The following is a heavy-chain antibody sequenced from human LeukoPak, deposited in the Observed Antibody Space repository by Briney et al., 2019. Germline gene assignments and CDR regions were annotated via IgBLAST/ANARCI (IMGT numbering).Heavy chain of an antibody. CDR3: ARASYYYGSGSYSWDYFDY. CDR1: GFTFSNYL. V-gene: IGHV3-7*01. CDR2: IKADGSEK. D-gene: IGHD3-10*01. Sequence: GGSLRLSCAASGFTFSNYLMTWVRQAPGKGLEWVADIKADGSEKYYVDSVKGRFTILRDNAKNSLYLQMNSLRAEDTAVYYCARASYYYGSGSYSWDYFDYWGQGTLVTVSS. J-gene: IGHJ4*02.